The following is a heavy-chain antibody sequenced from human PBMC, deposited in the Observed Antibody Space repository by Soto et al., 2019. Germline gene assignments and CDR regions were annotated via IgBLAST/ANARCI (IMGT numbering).Heavy chain of an antibody. CDR2: ISWTSDSI. CDR1: GFIFDDFA. J-gene: IGHJ4*02. V-gene: IGHV3-9*01. Sequence: EAQLVESGGGFVQPGRSLRLSCAGSGFIFDDFAIHWVRQAPGKGLEWVSGISWTSDSIGYADSVKGRFTISRDNAKNSLYLEMNSLRVEDTALYYCTKVGGLYDFWSGPLHFDLWGQGTLVTVTS. D-gene: IGHD3-3*01. CDR3: TKVGGLYDFWSGPLHFDL.